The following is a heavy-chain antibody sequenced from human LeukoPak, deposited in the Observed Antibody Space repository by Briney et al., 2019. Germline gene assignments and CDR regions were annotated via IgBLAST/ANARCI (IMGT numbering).Heavy chain of an antibody. CDR1: GFTFSSYS. Sequence: GGSLRLFCAASGFTFSSYSMNWVRQAPGKGLEWVSSISSSSSYIYYADSVKGRFTISRDNAKNSLYLQMNSLRAEDTAVYYCARGYYDSSGYCDYWGQGTLVTVSS. D-gene: IGHD3-22*01. V-gene: IGHV3-21*01. CDR2: ISSSSSYI. CDR3: ARGYYDSSGYCDY. J-gene: IGHJ4*02.